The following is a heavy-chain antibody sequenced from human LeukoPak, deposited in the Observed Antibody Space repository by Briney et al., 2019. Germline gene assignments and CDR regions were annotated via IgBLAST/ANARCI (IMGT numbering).Heavy chain of an antibody. D-gene: IGHD6-13*01. Sequence: ASVKVSCKVSGYTLTELSMHWVRRAPGKGHEWMGGFDPEDGETIYAQKFQGRVTMTEDTSTDTAYMELSSLRSEDTAVYYCATGGLAAAGLRGTIDYWGQGTLVTVSS. CDR1: GYTLTELS. CDR2: FDPEDGET. V-gene: IGHV1-24*01. J-gene: IGHJ4*02. CDR3: ATGGLAAAGLRGTIDY.